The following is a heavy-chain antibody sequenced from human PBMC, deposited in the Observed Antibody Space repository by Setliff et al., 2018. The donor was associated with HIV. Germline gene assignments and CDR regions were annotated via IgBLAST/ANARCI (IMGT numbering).Heavy chain of an antibody. J-gene: IGHJ5*02. CDR2: IHYNGRT. CDR1: GDSITNDDYY. Sequence: PSETLSLTCTVSGDSITNDDYYWGWIRQPPGKGLEWIAIIHYNGRTYYDPSLKSRVTIFVDTSKIQFYLKLRSVTASDTAVYYCARYTSKVDWFDPWGQGTLVTVSS. D-gene: IGHD2-2*02. V-gene: IGHV4-39*01. CDR3: ARYTSKVDWFDP.